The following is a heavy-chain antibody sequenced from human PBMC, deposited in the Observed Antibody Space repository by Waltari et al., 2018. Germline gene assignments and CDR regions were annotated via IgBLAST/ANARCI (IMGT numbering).Heavy chain of an antibody. CDR1: GFSFSDYT. CDR2: ISYRSTYI. J-gene: IGHJ2*01. V-gene: IGHV3-21*01. CDR3: VRQVNWYLDL. Sequence: EVQLVESGGGLVKPGGSLRLSCVVSGFSFSDYTMNWVRQAPGKGLEWVSSISYRSTYIFYADSLKGRFTISRDNAKNSLYLQMDSLRAEDTAVYYCVRQVNWYLDLWGRGTLVTVSS.